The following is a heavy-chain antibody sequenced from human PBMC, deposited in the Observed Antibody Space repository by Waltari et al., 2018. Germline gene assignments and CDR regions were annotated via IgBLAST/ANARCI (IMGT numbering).Heavy chain of an antibody. CDR3: ATGRYSSSWYYFDY. V-gene: IGHV3-30-3*01. J-gene: IGHJ4*02. Sequence: QVQLVESGGGVVQPGRSLRLSCAASGFTFSSYAMHWVRQAPGKGLEWVAVISYDGSKKYYADSVKGRFTISRDNSKNTLYLQMNSLRAEDTAVYYCATGRYSSSWYYFDYWGQGTLVTVSS. CDR2: ISYDGSKK. D-gene: IGHD6-13*01. CDR1: GFTFSSYA.